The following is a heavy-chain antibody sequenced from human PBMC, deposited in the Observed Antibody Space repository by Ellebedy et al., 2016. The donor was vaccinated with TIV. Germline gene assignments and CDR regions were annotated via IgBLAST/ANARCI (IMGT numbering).Heavy chain of an antibody. CDR1: GFSLSTSGVG. CDR3: AHTITMVRGVITYHYYGMDV. Sequence: SGPTLVKPTQTLTLTCTFSGFSLSTSGVGVGWIRQPPGKALEWLALIYWDGDKRYSPSLKSRLTITKDTSKNQVVLTMTNMDPVDTATYYCAHTITMVRGVITYHYYGMDVWGQGTTVTVSS. J-gene: IGHJ6*02. CDR2: IYWDGDK. D-gene: IGHD3-10*01. V-gene: IGHV2-5*02.